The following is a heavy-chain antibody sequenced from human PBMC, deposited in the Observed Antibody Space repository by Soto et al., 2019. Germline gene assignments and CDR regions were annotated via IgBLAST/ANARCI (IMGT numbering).Heavy chain of an antibody. D-gene: IGHD3-10*01. V-gene: IGHV1-69*02. J-gene: IGHJ4*02. CDR3: ATATMVRGVLPFDY. CDR2: IIPILGIA. CDR1: GGTFSSYT. Sequence: GASVKVSCKTSGGTFSSYTISWVRQAPGQGLEWMGRIIPILGIANYAQKFQGRVTITADKSTSTAYMELSSLRSEDTAVYYCATATMVRGVLPFDYWGQGTLVTVSS.